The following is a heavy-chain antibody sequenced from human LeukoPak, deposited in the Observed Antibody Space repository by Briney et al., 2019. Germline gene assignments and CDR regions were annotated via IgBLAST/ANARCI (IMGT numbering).Heavy chain of an antibody. CDR2: INHSGST. CDR3: ARRRRVHDFWSGYYTEPDWFDP. J-gene: IGHJ5*02. V-gene: IGHV4-34*01. CDR1: GGSFSGYY. D-gene: IGHD3-3*01. Sequence: SETLSLTCAVYGGSFSGYYWSWIRQPPGKGLEWIGEINHSGSTNYNPSLKSRVTISVDTSKNQFSLKLSSVTAADTAVYYCARRRRVHDFWSGYYTEPDWFDPWGQGTLVTVSS.